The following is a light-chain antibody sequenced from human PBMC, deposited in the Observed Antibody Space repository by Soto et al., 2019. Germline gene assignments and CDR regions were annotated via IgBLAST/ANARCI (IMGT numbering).Light chain of an antibody. Sequence: QSVLTQPPSVSGAPGQRVTISCTGSSSNIGAGYDVHWYQQLPGTAPKLLIYGNINRPSGVPDRFSGSKSGTSASLAITGLQAEDEAYYYCQSYDSSLSGSVFGGGTKLTVL. CDR1: SSNIGAGYD. CDR2: GNI. J-gene: IGLJ2*01. V-gene: IGLV1-40*01. CDR3: QSYDSSLSGSV.